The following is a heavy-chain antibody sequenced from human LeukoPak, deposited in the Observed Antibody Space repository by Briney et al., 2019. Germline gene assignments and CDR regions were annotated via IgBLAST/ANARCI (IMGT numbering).Heavy chain of an antibody. J-gene: IGHJ4*02. Sequence: SVKVSCKASGGTFSSYAISWVRQAPGQGLEWMGGIIPIFGTANYVQKFQGRVTITADESTSTAYMELSSLRSDDTAVYYCARDAYDSSGYFDYWGQGTLVTVSS. D-gene: IGHD3-22*01. CDR1: GGTFSSYA. V-gene: IGHV1-69*01. CDR3: ARDAYDSSGYFDY. CDR2: IIPIFGTA.